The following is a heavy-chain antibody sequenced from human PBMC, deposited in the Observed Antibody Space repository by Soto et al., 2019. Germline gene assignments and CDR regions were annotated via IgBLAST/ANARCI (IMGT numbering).Heavy chain of an antibody. CDR3: AKVTKRAAAFRHQYYLYGMHV. CDR1: GFAFSTYA. D-gene: IGHD6-13*01. Sequence: GFIRLPCSASGFAFSTYAMTWVRQAPGKGLESVSVISGIGGRSYYAAFVKGRFTISRDNSKNTLFLQMNGLRAEDTAGYYCAKVTKRAAAFRHQYYLYGMHVWAQETTVTGS. V-gene: IGHV3-23*01. CDR2: ISGIGGRS. J-gene: IGHJ6*02.